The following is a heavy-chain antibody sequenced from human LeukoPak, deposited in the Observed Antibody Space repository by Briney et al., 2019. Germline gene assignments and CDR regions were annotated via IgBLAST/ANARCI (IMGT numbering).Heavy chain of an antibody. CDR3: ARGRQRRGYSYGRGGTGNEYFDY. CDR1: GGSISSSSYY. Sequence: SETLSLTCTVSGGSISSSSYYWGWIRQPPGKGLEWIGSIYYSGSTYYNPSLKSRVTISVDTSKNQFSLKLSSVTAADTAVYYCARGRQRRGYSYGRGGTGNEYFDYWGQGTLVTVSS. CDR2: IYYSGST. V-gene: IGHV4-39*01. J-gene: IGHJ4*02. D-gene: IGHD5-18*01.